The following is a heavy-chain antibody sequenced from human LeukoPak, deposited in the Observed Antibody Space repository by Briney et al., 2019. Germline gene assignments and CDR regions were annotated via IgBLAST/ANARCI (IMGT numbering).Heavy chain of an antibody. D-gene: IGHD6-13*01. V-gene: IGHV4-59*01. J-gene: IGHJ3*01. Sequence: SETLSLTCTVSGGSISSYYWTWIRQPPGKGLEWIGSLYYTGSTNYSPSLKSRVTISVDTSKNQFSLKLRSVTAADTAVYYCARISSSNWYNERGAFDVWGQGTMVTVSS. CDR2: LYYTGST. CDR1: GGSISSYY. CDR3: ARISSSNWYNERGAFDV.